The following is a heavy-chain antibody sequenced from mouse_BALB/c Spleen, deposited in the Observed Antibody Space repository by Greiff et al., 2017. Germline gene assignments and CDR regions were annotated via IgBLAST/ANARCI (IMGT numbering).Heavy chain of an antibody. CDR3: NAYDYDEGYYAMDY. CDR1: GFNIKDYY. D-gene: IGHD2-4*01. V-gene: IGHV14-4*02. J-gene: IGHJ4*01. CDR2: IDPENGDT. Sequence: EVQLQESGAELVRSGASVKLSCTASGFNIKDYYMHWVKQRPEQGLEWIGWIDPENGDTEYAPKFQGKATMTADTSSNTAYLQLSSLTSEDTAVYYCNAYDYDEGYYAMDYWGQGTSVTVSS.